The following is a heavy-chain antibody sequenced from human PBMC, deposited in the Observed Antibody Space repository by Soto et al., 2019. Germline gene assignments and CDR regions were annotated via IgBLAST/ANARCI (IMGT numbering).Heavy chain of an antibody. CDR1: GFTFSSYA. Sequence: GGSLRLSCAASGFTFSSYAMSWVRQAPGKGLEWVSAISGSGGSTYYADSVKGRFTISRDNSKNTLYLQKNSRRAEDTAVYYRAKKGDYDILTGYYYFDYWGQGTLVTVSS. CDR2: ISGSGGST. D-gene: IGHD3-9*01. CDR3: AKKGDYDILTGYYYFDY. J-gene: IGHJ4*02. V-gene: IGHV3-23*01.